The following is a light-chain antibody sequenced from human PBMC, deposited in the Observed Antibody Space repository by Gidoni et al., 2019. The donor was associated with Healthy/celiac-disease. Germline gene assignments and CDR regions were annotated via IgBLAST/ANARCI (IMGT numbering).Light chain of an antibody. CDR3: QQYHLWPPH. V-gene: IGKV3D-15*01. J-gene: IGKJ4*01. CDR1: QTVNRN. CDR2: GAS. Sequence: EIVMSQSPGTLPVSPGQRATLSCRTSQTVNRNLAWYQQKPGQAPRLVIYGASTRATGIPARFSGSGSGTEFTLTISSLQSEDFAVYYCQQYHLWPPHFGGGTRVETK.